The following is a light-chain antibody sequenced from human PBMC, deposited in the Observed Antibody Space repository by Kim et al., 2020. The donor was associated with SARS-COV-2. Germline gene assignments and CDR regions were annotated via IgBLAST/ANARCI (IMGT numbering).Light chain of an antibody. CDR2: QDK. Sequence: SYELTQPPSVSVSPGQTASITCSGDQLGDKYVYWYQQKPGQSPILVIYQDKKRPSGIPERFSGSNSGDTATLTISGTQATDEADFYCLAWDNNTGVFGGGTQLTVL. J-gene: IGLJ2*01. V-gene: IGLV3-1*01. CDR3: LAWDNNTGV. CDR1: QLGDKY.